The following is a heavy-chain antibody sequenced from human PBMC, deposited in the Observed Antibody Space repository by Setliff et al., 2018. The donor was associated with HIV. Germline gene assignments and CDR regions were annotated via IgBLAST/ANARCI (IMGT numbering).Heavy chain of an antibody. J-gene: IGHJ6*02. CDR2: VGCWGTCT. Sequence: GGSLRLSCAGSGFTVNSGAMNWVRQAPGKGLEWVSTVGCWGTCTYFADSVKGRFTISADTSKNTLYLQMTRLSAEDTAVYYCARDLDPYFAMAVWGLGTTVTVSS. CDR3: ARDLDPYFAMAV. V-gene: IGHV3-23*01. CDR1: GFTVNSGA.